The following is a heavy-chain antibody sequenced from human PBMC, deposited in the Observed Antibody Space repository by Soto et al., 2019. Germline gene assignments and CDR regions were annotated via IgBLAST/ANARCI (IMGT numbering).Heavy chain of an antibody. D-gene: IGHD2-15*01. V-gene: IGHV1-8*01. CDR3: ARGRLCSGGSCYSFHY. J-gene: IGHJ4*02. CDR1: GYTFTSYD. CDR2: MNPNSGNT. Sequence: QVQLVQSGAEVKKPGASVKVSCKASGYTFTSYDINWVRQATGQGLEWMGWMNPNSGNTGYAQKFQGRVTMTRNTSISTAYMELSSLRSEDTAVYYCARGRLCSGGSCYSFHYWGQGTLVTVSS.